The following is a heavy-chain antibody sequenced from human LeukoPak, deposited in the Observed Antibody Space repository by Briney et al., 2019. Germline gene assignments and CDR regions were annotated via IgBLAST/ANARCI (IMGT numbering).Heavy chain of an antibody. CDR2: ISSNGGST. CDR1: GFTFSTYT. V-gene: IGHV3-64*04. J-gene: IGHJ4*02. CDR3: ARDGGYSGYGFPPRYFDF. Sequence: GGSLRLSCSASGFTFSTYTMHWVRQAPGKGLEYVSAISSNGGSTYYADSVKGRFTISRDNSKNTLYLQMDSMRAEDTALYYCARDGGYSGYGFPPRYFDFWGPGTLVSVAS. D-gene: IGHD5-12*01.